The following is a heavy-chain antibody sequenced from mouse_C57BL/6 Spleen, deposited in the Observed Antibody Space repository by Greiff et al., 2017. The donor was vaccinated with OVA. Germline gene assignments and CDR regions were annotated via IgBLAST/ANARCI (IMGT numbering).Heavy chain of an antibody. D-gene: IGHD2-2*01. V-gene: IGHV1-82*01. J-gene: IGHJ2*01. Sequence: VQLVESGPELVKPGASVKISCKASGYAFSSSWMNWVKQRPGKGLEWIGRIYPGDGDTNYNGKFKGKTTLTADKSSSTAYMQLSSLTSEDSAVYFCARGSTMVTFDYWGQGTTLTVSS. CDR1: GYAFSSSW. CDR2: IYPGDGDT. CDR3: ARGSTMVTFDY.